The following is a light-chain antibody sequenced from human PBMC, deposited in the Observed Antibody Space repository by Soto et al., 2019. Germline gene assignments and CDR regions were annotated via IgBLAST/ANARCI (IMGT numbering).Light chain of an antibody. CDR3: QQYNSYSVT. J-gene: IGKJ3*01. V-gene: IGKV1-5*03. CDR1: QSISSW. CDR2: KAS. Sequence: DIQMTQSPSTLSASVGDRVTITCRASQSISSWLAWYQQKPGKAPKLLIYKASSLESGVPSRFNGSGSGTEFVLTIISLQPDDFATSYCQQYNSYSVTFGPGTKVDIK.